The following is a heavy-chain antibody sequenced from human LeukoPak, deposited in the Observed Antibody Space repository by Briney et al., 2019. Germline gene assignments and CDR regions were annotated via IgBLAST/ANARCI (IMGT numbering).Heavy chain of an antibody. V-gene: IGHV1-18*01. Sequence: GASVKVSCKASGYTFTDYGISWVRQVPGQGLEWMGWISTYNGNTNYAQKLQGRVTMTTDTSTSTAYMELRSLRSDDTAVYYCARGPRDTVGGTCAYWGQGTLVTVSS. CDR3: ARGPRDTVGGTCAY. D-gene: IGHD5-18*01. CDR2: ISTYNGNT. CDR1: GYTFTDYG. J-gene: IGHJ4*02.